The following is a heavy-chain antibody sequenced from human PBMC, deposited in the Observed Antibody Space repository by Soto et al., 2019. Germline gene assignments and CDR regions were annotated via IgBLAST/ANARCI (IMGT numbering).Heavy chain of an antibody. D-gene: IGHD2-21*02. J-gene: IGHJ6*02. Sequence: QVQLVQSGTEVKTPGSSVKVSCKASGGSFSKFAINWVRQAPGQGLEWMGGIIPTLGTKDYAHKFQGRVTITADEATRTAYMELSGLRSEDTAVYYCARDDATHCGDDCYRYFYYGMDVWGQGPTVTVSS. CDR3: ARDDATHCGDDCYRYFYYGMDV. CDR1: GGSFSKFA. CDR2: IIPTLGTK. V-gene: IGHV1-69*01.